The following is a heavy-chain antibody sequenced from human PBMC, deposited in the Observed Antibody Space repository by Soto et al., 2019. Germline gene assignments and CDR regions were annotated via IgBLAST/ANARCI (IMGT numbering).Heavy chain of an antibody. Sequence: QVQLQESGPRLVKPSQTLSLTCTVSGGAISSGGFYWTWIRQHPGQGLEWLWYTYYPGTTYYSPFLERRVSMSVAPSKPRFSLEPPSVTAAATAVYFCAGSPIYSSASGGLQGVLAFDTWGQGTPVTVS. CDR3: AGSPIYSSASGGLQGVLAFDT. V-gene: IGHV4-31*03. CDR1: GGAISSGGFY. CDR2: TYYPGTT. J-gene: IGHJ3*02. D-gene: IGHD2-15*01.